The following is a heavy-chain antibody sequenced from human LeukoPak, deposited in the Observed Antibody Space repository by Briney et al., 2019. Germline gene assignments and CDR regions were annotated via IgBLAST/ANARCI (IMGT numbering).Heavy chain of an antibody. CDR1: GGTFSSYA. D-gene: IGHD1-26*01. V-gene: IGHV1-69*06. J-gene: IGHJ4*02. CDR3: AREGGSYYRFYFDY. Sequence: ASVKVSCKASGGTFSSYAISWVRQAPGQGLEWMGGIIPIFGTANYAQKFQGRVTITADKSTSTAYMELSSLRSEDTAVYYCAREGGSYYRFYFDYWGQGTLVTVSS. CDR2: IIPIFGTA.